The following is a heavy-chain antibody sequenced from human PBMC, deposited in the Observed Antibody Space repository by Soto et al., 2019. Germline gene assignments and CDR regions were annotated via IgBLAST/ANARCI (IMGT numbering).Heavy chain of an antibody. D-gene: IGHD1-1*01. CDR1: GDSISSADYY. Sequence: SETLSLTCTVSGDSISSADYYWGWIRQTPGKGLEWIGHIFYSGTTYYNPSLKSRLTISVDTSKNHFSLRLTSVTAADTAVHYCARDLWVEPELYYYGMDVWGQGTTVTVS. CDR2: IFYSGTT. J-gene: IGHJ6*02. CDR3: ARDLWVEPELYYYGMDV. V-gene: IGHV4-30-4*01.